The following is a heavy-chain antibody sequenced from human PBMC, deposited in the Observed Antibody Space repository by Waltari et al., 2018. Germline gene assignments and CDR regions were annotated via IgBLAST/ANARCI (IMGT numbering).Heavy chain of an antibody. CDR1: GFTFSSYW. CDR2: IKQDGSEK. J-gene: IGHJ3*02. Sequence: EVQLVESGGGLVQPGGSLRLSCAASGFTFSSYWMSWVRKAPGKGLEWVANIKQDGSEKYYVDSVKGRFTISRDTAKNSLYLQMNSLRAEDTAVYYCARGGTYSSSWYGAAFDIWGQGTMVTVSS. V-gene: IGHV3-7*01. D-gene: IGHD6-13*01. CDR3: ARGGTYSSSWYGAAFDI.